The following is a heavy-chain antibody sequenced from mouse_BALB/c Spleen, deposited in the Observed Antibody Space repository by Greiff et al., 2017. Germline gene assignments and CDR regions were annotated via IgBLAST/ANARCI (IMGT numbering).Heavy chain of an antibody. V-gene: IGHV1S126*01. CDR1: GYSFTSYW. J-gene: IGHJ3*01. Sequence: QVQLQQSGPQLVRPGASVKISCKASGYSFTSYWMHWVKQRPGQGLEWIGMIDPSDSETRLNQKFKDKATLTVDKSSSTAYMQLSSPTSEDSAVYYCARLLRLQGFAYWGQGTLVTVSA. CDR2: IDPSDSET. D-gene: IGHD1-2*01. CDR3: ARLLRLQGFAY.